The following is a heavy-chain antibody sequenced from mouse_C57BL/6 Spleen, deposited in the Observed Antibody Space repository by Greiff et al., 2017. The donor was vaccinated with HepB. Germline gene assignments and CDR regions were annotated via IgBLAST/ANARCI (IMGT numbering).Heavy chain of an antibody. J-gene: IGHJ1*03. D-gene: IGHD2-3*01. CDR3: ARGGLLDWYFDV. Sequence: EVQLQQSGGGLVKPGGSLKLSCAASGFTFSDYGMHWVRQAPEKGLEWVAYISSGSSTIYYADTVKGRFTISRDNAKNTLFLQMTSLRSEDTAMYYCARGGLLDWYFDVWGTGTTVTVSS. V-gene: IGHV5-17*01. CDR1: GFTFSDYG. CDR2: ISSGSSTI.